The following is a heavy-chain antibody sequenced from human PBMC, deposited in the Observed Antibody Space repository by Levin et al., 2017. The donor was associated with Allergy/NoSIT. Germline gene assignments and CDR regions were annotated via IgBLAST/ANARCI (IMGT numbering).Heavy chain of an antibody. J-gene: IGHJ3*02. D-gene: IGHD3-16*02. V-gene: IGHV4-4*02. CDR1: GGSISSSNW. CDR3: ARQESYDYIWGSYRYHDAFDI. Sequence: PSETLSLTCAVSGGSISSSNWWSWVRQPPGKGLEWIGEIYHSGSTNYNPSLKSRVTISVDKSKNQFSLKLSSVTAADTAVYYCARQESYDYIWGSYRYHDAFDIWGQGTMVTVSS. CDR2: IYHSGST.